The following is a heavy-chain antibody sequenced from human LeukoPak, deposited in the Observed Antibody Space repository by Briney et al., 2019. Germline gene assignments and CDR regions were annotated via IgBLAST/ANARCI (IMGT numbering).Heavy chain of an antibody. J-gene: IGHJ4*02. CDR3: ARDGQVWFGEIYFDY. Sequence: GGSLRLSCAASGFTFSDYYMSWIRQAPGKGLEWVSYVSSSGSTIYYADSVKGRFTISRDNAKNSLYLQMNSLRAEDTAVYYCARDGQVWFGEIYFDYWGQGTLVTVSS. CDR1: GFTFSDYY. V-gene: IGHV3-11*04. D-gene: IGHD3-10*01. CDR2: VSSSGSTI.